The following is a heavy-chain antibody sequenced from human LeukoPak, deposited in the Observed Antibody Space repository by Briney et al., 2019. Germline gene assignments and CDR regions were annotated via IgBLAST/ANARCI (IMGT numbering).Heavy chain of an antibody. CDR2: ISYDGSNK. CDR1: GFIFSSYG. D-gene: IGHD6-13*01. V-gene: IGHV3-30*18. CDR3: AKDPAAGTNWFDP. Sequence: GGSLRLSCAASGFIFSSYGMHWVRQAPGKGLEWVAVISYDGSNKYYADSVKGRFTISRDNSKNTLYLQMNSLRAEDTAVYYCAKDPAAGTNWFDPWGQGTLVTVSS. J-gene: IGHJ5*02.